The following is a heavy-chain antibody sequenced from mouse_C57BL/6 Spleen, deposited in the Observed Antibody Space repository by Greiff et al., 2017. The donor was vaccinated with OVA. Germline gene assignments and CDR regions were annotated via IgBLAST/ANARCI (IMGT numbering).Heavy chain of an antibody. CDR1: GYTFTSYG. V-gene: IGHV1-81*01. CDR2: IYPRSGNT. D-gene: IGHD4-1*01. J-gene: IGHJ2*01. CDR3: AREGGTRLFDY. Sequence: QVQLKESGAELARPGASVKLSCKASGYTFTSYGISWVKQRTGQGLEWIGEIYPRSGNTYYNEKFKGKATLTADKSSSTAYMELRSLTSEDSAVYFCAREGGTRLFDYWGQGTTLTVSS.